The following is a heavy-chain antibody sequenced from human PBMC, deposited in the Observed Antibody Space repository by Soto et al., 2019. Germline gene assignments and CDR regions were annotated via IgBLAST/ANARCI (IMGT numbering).Heavy chain of an antibody. CDR1: GFTFSNAW. Sequence: PGGSLSLSCAASGFTFSNAWMNWVRQAPGKGLEWVGRVKSKTDGGTTDYAAPVRGRFTISRDDSKNTLYLQMNSLKTEDTAVYYCTTDWRRDGYNMEKFDYWGQGTLVTVSS. CDR2: VKSKTDGGTT. V-gene: IGHV3-15*01. CDR3: TTDWRRDGYNMEKFDY. J-gene: IGHJ4*02. D-gene: IGHD5-12*01.